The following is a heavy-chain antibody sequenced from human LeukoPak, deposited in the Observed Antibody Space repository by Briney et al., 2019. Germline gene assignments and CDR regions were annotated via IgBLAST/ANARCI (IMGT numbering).Heavy chain of an antibody. CDR3: ARGWRYSNGLGDV. J-gene: IGHJ6*04. D-gene: IGHD5-18*01. CDR2: ISYDGSNK. V-gene: IGHV3-30*04. Sequence: GGSLRLSCAASGFIFSSYAMHWVRQAPGKGLEWVAVISYDGSNKYYADSVKGRFTISRDNAKNSLYLQMNSLRAEDTAVYYCARGWRYSNGLGDVWGKGTTVTVSS. CDR1: GFIFSSYA.